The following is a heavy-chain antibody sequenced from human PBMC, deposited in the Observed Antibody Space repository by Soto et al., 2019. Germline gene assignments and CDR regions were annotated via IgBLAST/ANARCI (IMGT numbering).Heavy chain of an antibody. CDR3: ASRLYDSSGYYRPNYYYYGMDV. D-gene: IGHD3-22*01. CDR2: INHSGGST. Sequence: ASVKVSRKASGYTFTSYYMHWVRQTPGQGLEWMGIINHSGGSTSYAQKFQGRVTMTRDTSTSTVYMELSSLRSEDTAVYYCASRLYDSSGYYRPNYYYYGMDVWGQGTTVTVSS. J-gene: IGHJ6*02. V-gene: IGHV1-46*01. CDR1: GYTFTSYY.